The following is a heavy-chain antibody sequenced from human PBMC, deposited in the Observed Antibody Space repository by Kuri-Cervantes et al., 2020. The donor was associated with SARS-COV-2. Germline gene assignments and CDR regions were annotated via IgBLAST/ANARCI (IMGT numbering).Heavy chain of an antibody. Sequence: GESLKISCAASGFTVSSNYMSWVRQAPGKGLEWVSVIYSGGSTYYADSVKGRFTISRDNSKNTLYLQMNSLRAEDTAVYYCARQGVEGVGYWGQGTLVTVSS. V-gene: IGHV3-66*04. CDR2: IYSGGST. D-gene: IGHD2-8*01. CDR3: ARQGVEGVGY. CDR1: GFTVSSNY. J-gene: IGHJ4*02.